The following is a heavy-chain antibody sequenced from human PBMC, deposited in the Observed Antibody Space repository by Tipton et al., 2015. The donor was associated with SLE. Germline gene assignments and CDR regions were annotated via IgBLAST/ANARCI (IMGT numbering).Heavy chain of an antibody. CDR1: GFTFSSYA. D-gene: IGHD3-3*01. CDR3: ARDSERLRFLEWSLSYFDY. V-gene: IGHV3-30-3*01. CDR2: ISYDGSNK. J-gene: IGHJ4*02. Sequence: SLRLSCAASGFTFSSYAMHWVRQAPGKGLEWVAVISYDGSNKYYADSVKGRFTISRDNAKNSLYLQMNSLRAEDTAVYYCARDSERLRFLEWSLSYFDYWGQGTLVTVSS.